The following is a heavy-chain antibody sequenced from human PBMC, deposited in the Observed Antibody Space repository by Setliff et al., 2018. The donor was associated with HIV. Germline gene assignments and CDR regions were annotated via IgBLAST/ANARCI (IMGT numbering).Heavy chain of an antibody. CDR3: AKDPTTDLDFWSGYLDY. Sequence: GGSLRLSCPASGFTFSSCAMHWVRQAPGKGLGWVAVREYDGINKYYADSVQGRFTSSRDNSKNTVYLQMNSLRAEDTAVYYCAKDPTTDLDFWSGYLDYWGQGTLVTVSS. CDR1: GFTFSSCA. V-gene: IGHV3-30-3*01. J-gene: IGHJ4*02. CDR2: REYDGINK. D-gene: IGHD3-3*01.